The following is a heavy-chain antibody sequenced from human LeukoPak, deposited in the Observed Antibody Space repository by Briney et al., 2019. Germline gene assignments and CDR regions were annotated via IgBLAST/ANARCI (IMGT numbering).Heavy chain of an antibody. Sequence: SVKVSCKASGGTFSIYAISWVRQAPGQGLEWMGGIIPIFGTANYAQKFQGRVTITADESTSTAYMELSSLRSEDTAVYYCARAPPVWGIAAAGTYFDYWGQGTLVTVSS. D-gene: IGHD6-13*01. CDR3: ARAPPVWGIAAAGTYFDY. V-gene: IGHV1-69*01. CDR2: IIPIFGTA. CDR1: GGTFSIYA. J-gene: IGHJ4*02.